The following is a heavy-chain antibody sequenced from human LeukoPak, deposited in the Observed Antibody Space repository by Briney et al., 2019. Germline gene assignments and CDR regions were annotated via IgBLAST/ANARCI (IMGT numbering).Heavy chain of an antibody. J-gene: IGHJ4*02. CDR3: ASFCSSTSCYVGGDYFDY. V-gene: IGHV1-2*02. CDR2: INPNSGGT. CDR1: GYTFTGYY. Sequence: ASVKVSCKASGYTFTGYYMHWVRQAPGQGLEWMGWINPNSGGTNYAQKFQGRVTMTRDTSISTAYMELSRLRSDDTAVYYCASFCSSTSCYVGGDYFDYWGQGTLVTVSS. D-gene: IGHD2-2*01.